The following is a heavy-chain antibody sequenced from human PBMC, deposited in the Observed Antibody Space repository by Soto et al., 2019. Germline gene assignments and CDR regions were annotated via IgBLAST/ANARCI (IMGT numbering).Heavy chain of an antibody. CDR3: ARRDAYDDYGVFDY. Sequence: SDPTLVNPTQTLTLTCTFSGFSLSTSGVGLGWIRQPPGKALEWLALIYWDDDRRYRPTLKSRLTITKDTSENQVVLTMTNMDPVDTATYYCARRDAYDDYGVFDYWGQGTLVTVS. J-gene: IGHJ4*02. CDR2: IYWDDDR. CDR1: GFSLSTSGVG. V-gene: IGHV2-5*02. D-gene: IGHD4-17*01.